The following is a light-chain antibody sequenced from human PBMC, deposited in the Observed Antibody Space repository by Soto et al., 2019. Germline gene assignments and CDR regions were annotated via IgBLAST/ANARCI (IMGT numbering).Light chain of an antibody. CDR2: GAS. V-gene: IGKV1-9*01. J-gene: IGKJ3*01. Sequence: IQLTQSPSSLSASVGDRVTITCRASQGIINYLAWYQQKPGKAPKLLIYGASTLQTGVTSRFGGSGSGTDFTLTISSLQHEDFATYYCQQLFMYPPTFGPGTKVDIK. CDR1: QGIINY. CDR3: QQLFMYPPT.